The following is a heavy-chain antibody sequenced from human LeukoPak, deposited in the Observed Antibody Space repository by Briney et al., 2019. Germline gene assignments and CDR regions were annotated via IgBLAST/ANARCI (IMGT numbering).Heavy chain of an antibody. D-gene: IGHD3-10*01. J-gene: IGHJ4*02. V-gene: IGHV3-30-3*01. CDR2: ISHDGSNK. Sequence: GGSLRLSCAASGFTFSSYWMSWVRQAPGKGLEWVAVISHDGSNKYYADSVKGRFTISRDNSKNTLYLQMNSLRAEDTAVYYCARDHRGVRDYFDYWGQGTLVTVSS. CDR3: ARDHRGVRDYFDY. CDR1: GFTFSSYW.